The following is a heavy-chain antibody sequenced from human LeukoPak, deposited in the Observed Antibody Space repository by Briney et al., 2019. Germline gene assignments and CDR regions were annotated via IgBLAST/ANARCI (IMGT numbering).Heavy chain of an antibody. V-gene: IGHV3-15*01. CDR3: TLPWGSGSYYDY. D-gene: IGHD3-10*01. Sequence: GGSLRLSCAASGFTFSNAWLNWAPQAPGKGREWVGHIKSKTDGGTTDYAAPVKGRFTISRDDSKNTLFLQMNSLKTEDTAVYYCTLPWGSGSYYDYWGQGTLVTVSS. J-gene: IGHJ4*02. CDR1: GFTFSNAW. CDR2: IKSKTDGGTT.